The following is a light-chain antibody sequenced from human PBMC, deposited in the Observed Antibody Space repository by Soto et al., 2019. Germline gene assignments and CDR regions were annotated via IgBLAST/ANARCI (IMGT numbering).Light chain of an antibody. CDR1: SSDVGGYNF. CDR2: EVK. Sequence: QSALTQPPSASGSPGQSVTISCSGTSSDVGGYNFVSWYQQHPGKAPKFLIYEVKKRPSGVPTRFSGSKSGNTASLTISGLQAEDEADYYCQSYDSGLSAVLFGGGTKLTVL. CDR3: QSYDSGLSAVL. V-gene: IGLV2-8*01. J-gene: IGLJ2*01.